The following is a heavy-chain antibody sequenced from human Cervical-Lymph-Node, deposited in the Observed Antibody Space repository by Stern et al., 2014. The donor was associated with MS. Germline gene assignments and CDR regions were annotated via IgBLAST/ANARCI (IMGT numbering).Heavy chain of an antibody. D-gene: IGHD2-8*01. CDR3: ARDLRCTNGVCQYYYYYGMDV. CDR1: GFTFSDYY. CDR2: ISSSGSTI. Sequence: VQLVESGGGLVKPGGSLRLSCAASGFTFSDYYMSWIRQAPGKGLEWVSYISSSGSTIYYADSVKGRFTISRDNAKNSLYLQMNSLRAEDTAVYYCARDLRCTNGVCQYYYYYGMDVWGQGTTVTVSS. V-gene: IGHV3-11*01. J-gene: IGHJ6*02.